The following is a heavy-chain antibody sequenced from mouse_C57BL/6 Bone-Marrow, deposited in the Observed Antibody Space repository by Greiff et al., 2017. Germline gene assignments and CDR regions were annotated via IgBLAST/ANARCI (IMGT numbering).Heavy chain of an antibody. CDR1: GYTFTGYG. D-gene: IGHD1-1*01. Sequence: QVQLKQSGAELARPGASVKLSCKASGYTFTGYGISWVKQRTGQGLEWIGEIYPRSGNTYYNEKLKGKATLTADKSSSTAYMELRSLTSEDSAVYFCARWITTVVVTGDYFDYWGQGTTLTVSS. V-gene: IGHV1-81*01. CDR3: ARWITTVVVTGDYFDY. J-gene: IGHJ2*01. CDR2: IYPRSGNT.